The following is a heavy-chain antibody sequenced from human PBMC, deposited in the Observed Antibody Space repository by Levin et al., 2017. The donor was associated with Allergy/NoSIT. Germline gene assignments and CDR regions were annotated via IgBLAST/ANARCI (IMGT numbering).Heavy chain of an antibody. CDR1: GFTFSSYW. CDR2: IKQDGSEK. V-gene: IGHV3-7*01. J-gene: IGHJ4*02. D-gene: IGHD3-22*01. CDR3: ARRFYYDSGDFDY. Sequence: PGGSLRLSCAASGFTFSSYWMSWVRQAPGKGLEWVANIKQDGSEKYYVDSVKGRFTISRDNAKNSLYLQLNSLRAEDTAVYYCARRFYYDSGDFDYWGQGTLVTVSS.